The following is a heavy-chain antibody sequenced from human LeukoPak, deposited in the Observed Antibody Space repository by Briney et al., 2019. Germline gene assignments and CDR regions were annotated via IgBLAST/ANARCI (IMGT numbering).Heavy chain of an antibody. D-gene: IGHD3-10*01. CDR2: IYYSGST. V-gene: IGHV4-59*01. CDR3: ARDSSMVRGVQGY. Sequence: PSETLSLTCTVSGGSISSYYWSWIRRPPGKGLEWIGYIYYSGSTNYNPSLKSRVTISVDTSKNQFSLKLSSVTAADTAVYYCARDSSMVRGVQGYWGQGTLVTVSS. CDR1: GGSISSYY. J-gene: IGHJ4*02.